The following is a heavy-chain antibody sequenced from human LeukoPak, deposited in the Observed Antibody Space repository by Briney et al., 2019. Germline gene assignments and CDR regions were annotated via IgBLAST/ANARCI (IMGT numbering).Heavy chain of an antibody. CDR3: AREANYYGSGSYFEGTFDY. Sequence: SETLSLTCNVSGVSISTHYWSWIRQSPGKGLEWIGYIYHNGITNYNPSLKSRVTISIDTSKNEFSLKLTSVTAADTAVYYCAREANYYGSGSYFEGTFDYWGQGSLITVSS. CDR2: IYHNGIT. D-gene: IGHD3-10*01. J-gene: IGHJ4*02. V-gene: IGHV4-59*11. CDR1: GVSISTHY.